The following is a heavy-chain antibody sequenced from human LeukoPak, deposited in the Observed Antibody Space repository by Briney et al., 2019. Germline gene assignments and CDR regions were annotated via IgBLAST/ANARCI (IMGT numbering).Heavy chain of an antibody. CDR1: GFTFSSYG. D-gene: IGHD1-26*01. V-gene: IGHV3-30*03. J-gene: IGHJ4*02. CDR3: ARAAVIVGASYFDY. CDR2: ISYDGSNE. Sequence: PGGSLRLSCVPSGFTFSSYGMHWVRQAPGKGLEWVALISYDGSNEYYADSVKGRFTISRDNSKNTLYLQMNSLRAEDTAVYYCARAAVIVGASYFDYWGQGTLVTVSS.